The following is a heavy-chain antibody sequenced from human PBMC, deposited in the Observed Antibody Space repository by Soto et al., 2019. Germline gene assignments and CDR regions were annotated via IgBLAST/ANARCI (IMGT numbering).Heavy chain of an antibody. D-gene: IGHD5-18*01. CDR3: AKEAGYSYGHIDY. J-gene: IGHJ4*02. CDR2: ISYDGSNK. CDR1: GFTFSSYG. V-gene: IGHV3-30*18. Sequence: QVQLVESGGGVVQPGRSLRLSCAASGFTFSSYGMHWVRQAPGKGLEWVAVISYDGSNKYYADSVKGRFTISRGNSKNTLYLQMNSLRAEDTAVYYCAKEAGYSYGHIDYWGQGTLVTVSS.